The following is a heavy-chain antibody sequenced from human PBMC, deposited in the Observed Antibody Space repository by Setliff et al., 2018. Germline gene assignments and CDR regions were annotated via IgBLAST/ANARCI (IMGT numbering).Heavy chain of an antibody. V-gene: IGHV3-48*04. CDR3: ARVAGRGRYWYFDL. CDR1: GFTFSSYS. CDR2: ISSSSSTI. J-gene: IGHJ2*01. Sequence: GGSLRLSCAASGFTFSSYSINWVRQSPGKGLEWVSYISSSSSTIYYAYSVNCRFTISRDNAKNSLYLRMNSLRAEDTAVYYCARVAGRGRYWYFDLWGRGTLVTVSS.